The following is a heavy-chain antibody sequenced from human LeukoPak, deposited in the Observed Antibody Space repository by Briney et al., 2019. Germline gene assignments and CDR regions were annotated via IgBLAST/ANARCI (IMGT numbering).Heavy chain of an antibody. J-gene: IGHJ4*02. Sequence: GGPLRLSCAASGFTFSSYAMSWVRQAPGKGLEWVSAISGSGGSTYYADSVKGRFTISRDNSKNTLYLQMNSLRAEDTAVYYCAKDVTYYDFWSGYYTVGDYFDYWGQGTLVTVSS. CDR1: GFTFSSYA. V-gene: IGHV3-23*01. D-gene: IGHD3-3*01. CDR3: AKDVTYYDFWSGYYTVGDYFDY. CDR2: ISGSGGST.